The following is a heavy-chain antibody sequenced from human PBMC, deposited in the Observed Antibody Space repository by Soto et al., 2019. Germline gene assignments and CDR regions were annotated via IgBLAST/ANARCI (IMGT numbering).Heavy chain of an antibody. D-gene: IGHD2-8*02. V-gene: IGHV3-23*01. CDR2: ILVDGRT. J-gene: IGHJ3*02. CDR1: GFICSSYD. CDR3: AKATATGGGAFDI. Sequence: GGSLRLSCAASGFICSSYDMSWVRQAPGKGLEWVSTILVDGRTFYVDSVKGRFTISRDSSQNTVFLQVNSLTAGDTALYYCAKATATGGGAFDICGQGTMVTVSS.